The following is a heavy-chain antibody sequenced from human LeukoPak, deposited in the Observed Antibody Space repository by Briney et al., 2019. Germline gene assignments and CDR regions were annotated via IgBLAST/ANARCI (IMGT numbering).Heavy chain of an antibody. J-gene: IGHJ4*02. CDR3: ARLRFLEWLLPEYYFDY. D-gene: IGHD3-3*01. V-gene: IGHV4-34*01. CDR2: INHSGRT. CDR1: GGSFSGYY. Sequence: SETLSLTCAVYGGSFSGYYWSWIRQPPGKGLEWIGEINHSGRTNYNPTLKSRVTISVDTSKNQFSLKLSSVTAADTAVYYCARLRFLEWLLPEYYFDYWGQGTLVTVSS.